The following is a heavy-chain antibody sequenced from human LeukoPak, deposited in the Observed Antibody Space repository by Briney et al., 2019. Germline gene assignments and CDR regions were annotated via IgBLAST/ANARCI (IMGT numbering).Heavy chain of an antibody. J-gene: IGHJ5*02. CDR3: ARLGDYGDYYDWFDP. Sequence: KASETLSLTCTVSGGSISSYYWSWIRQPPGKGLEWIGYIYYSGSTNYNPSLKSRVTISVDTSKNQFSLKLSSVTAADTAVYYCARLGDYGDYYDWFDPWGQGTLVTVSS. CDR2: IYYSGST. D-gene: IGHD4-17*01. CDR1: GGSISSYY. V-gene: IGHV4-59*01.